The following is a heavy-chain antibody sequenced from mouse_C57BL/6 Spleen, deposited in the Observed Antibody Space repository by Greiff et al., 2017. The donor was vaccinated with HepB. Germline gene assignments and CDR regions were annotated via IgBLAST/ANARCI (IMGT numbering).Heavy chain of an antibody. V-gene: IGHV6-6*01. J-gene: IGHJ4*01. CDR1: GFTFSDAW. CDR3: TRPTVVGAMDY. D-gene: IGHD1-1*01. CDR2: IRNKANNHAT. Sequence: EVQLQESGGGLVQPGGSMKLSCAASGFTFSDAWMDWVRQSPEKGLEWVAEIRNKANNHATYYAESVKGRFTISRDDSKSSVYLQMNSLRAEDTGIYYCTRPTVVGAMDYWGQGTSVTVSS.